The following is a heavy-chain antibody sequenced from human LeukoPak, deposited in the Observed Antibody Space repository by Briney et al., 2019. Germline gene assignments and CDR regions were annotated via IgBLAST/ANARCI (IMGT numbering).Heavy chain of an antibody. CDR3: ARVPSDY. V-gene: IGHV3-21*01. Sequence: PGGFLILSCAASGFSFSTYSMNWVRQAPGKGLEWVSSISSSSSYIYYADSVKGRFTISRDNAKNSVYLEMNSLRVEDTAVYYCARVPSDYWGQGTLVTVSS. CDR1: GFSFSTYS. CDR2: ISSSSSYI. J-gene: IGHJ4*02.